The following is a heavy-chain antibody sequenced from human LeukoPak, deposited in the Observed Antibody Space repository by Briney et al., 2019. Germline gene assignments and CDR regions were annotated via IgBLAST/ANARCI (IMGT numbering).Heavy chain of an antibody. D-gene: IGHD5-18*01. CDR1: GGTFSSYA. Sequence: ASVKVSCKASGGTFSSYAISWVRQAPGQGLEWMGIINPSGGSTSYAQKFQGRVTMTRDTSTSTVYMELSSLRSEDTAVYYCARDGPSYDWHYWGQGTLVTVS. V-gene: IGHV1-46*01. CDR3: ARDGPSYDWHY. CDR2: INPSGGST. J-gene: IGHJ4*02.